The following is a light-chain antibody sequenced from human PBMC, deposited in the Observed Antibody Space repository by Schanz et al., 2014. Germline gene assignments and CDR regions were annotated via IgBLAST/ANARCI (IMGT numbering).Light chain of an antibody. V-gene: IGKV3-20*01. CDR2: GAS. Sequence: EIVLTQSPGTLSLSPGERATLSCRASQSVSSSYLAWYQQKPGQAPRLLIYGASSRATGIPDRFRGSGSGTDFTLTISRLEPEDFAVYYCQQYGNSRGTFGQGTKVEVK. CDR1: QSVSSSY. CDR3: QQYGNSRGT. J-gene: IGKJ1*01.